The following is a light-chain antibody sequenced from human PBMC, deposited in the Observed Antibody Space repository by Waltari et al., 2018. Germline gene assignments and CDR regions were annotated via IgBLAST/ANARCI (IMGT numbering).Light chain of an antibody. V-gene: IGKV1-5*03. CDR1: QNIHRW. CDR3: QEYRTYRT. CDR2: KTS. Sequence: DIQMTQSPSTLSASVGERVTLTCRASQNIHRWLAWYQQKPGKAPKLLIYKTSSLESGVASRFSGSGYGTEFTLTISSLQPDDFATYYCQEYRTYRTFGQGTKVEIK. J-gene: IGKJ1*01.